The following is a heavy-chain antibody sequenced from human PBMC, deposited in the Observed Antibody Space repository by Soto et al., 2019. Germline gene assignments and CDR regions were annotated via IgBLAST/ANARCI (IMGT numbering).Heavy chain of an antibody. V-gene: IGHV1-18*01. CDR1: GYSFTNYG. J-gene: IGHJ6*03. D-gene: IGHD6-19*01. CDR2: ISAYNGHT. CDR3: GRDRGGAPPVAGNTHYYYYMDV. Sequence: QDQLVQSGVEVKKPGASVKVSCKASGYSFTNYGITWVRQAPGQGFEWMGWISAYNGHTNYAQKFQGRVTLTTDASTSTAYWEVRSPRSDDTAGYYWGRDRGGAPPVAGNTHYYYYMDVWGKGTTVTVSS.